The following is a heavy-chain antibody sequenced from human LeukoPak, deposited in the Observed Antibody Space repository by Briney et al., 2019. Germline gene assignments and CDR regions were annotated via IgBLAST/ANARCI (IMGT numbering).Heavy chain of an antibody. CDR1: GYSISSGYY. V-gene: IGHV4-38-2*02. J-gene: IGHJ4*02. Sequence: SETLSLTCTASGYSISSGYYWGWIRQPPGKRLEWIGSIYHSGSTYYNPSLKSRVTISVDTSKNQFSLKLSSVTAADTAVYYCARDLASWGQGTLVTVSS. CDR3: ARDLAS. CDR2: IYHSGST.